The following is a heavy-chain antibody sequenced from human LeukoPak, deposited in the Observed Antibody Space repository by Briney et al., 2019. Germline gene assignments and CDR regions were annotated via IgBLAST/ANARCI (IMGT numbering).Heavy chain of an antibody. V-gene: IGHV4-34*01. J-gene: IGHJ4*02. CDR3: ARYYYDSSGYYLDY. CDR1: GGSFSGYY. CDR2: IDHSGST. Sequence: SETLSLTCAVYGGSFSGYYWSWIRQPPGKGLEWIGEIDHSGSTSYNPSLKSRVTISVDTSKNQFSLKLSSVTAADTAVYYCARYYYDSSGYYLDYWGQGTLVTVSS. D-gene: IGHD3-22*01.